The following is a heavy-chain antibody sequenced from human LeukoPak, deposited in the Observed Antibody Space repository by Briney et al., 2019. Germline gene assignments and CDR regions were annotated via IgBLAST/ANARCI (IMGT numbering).Heavy chain of an antibody. CDR2: ISGSGGST. CDR1: GFTFSSYA. J-gene: IGHJ5*02. Sequence: GGSLRLSCAASGFTFSSYALSWVRQAPGKGLEWVSDISGSGGSTYYADSVKGRFTISRDNSKNTLYLQMNSLRAEDTAVYYCAKDGDCSGGSCYLNWFDPWGQGTLVTVSS. D-gene: IGHD2-15*01. CDR3: AKDGDCSGGSCYLNWFDP. V-gene: IGHV3-23*01.